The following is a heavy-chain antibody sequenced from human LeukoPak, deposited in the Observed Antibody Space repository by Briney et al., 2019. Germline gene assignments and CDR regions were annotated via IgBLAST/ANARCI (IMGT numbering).Heavy chain of an antibody. CDR2: S. CDR3: ARGNFWSGYYKRGGENNWFDP. V-gene: IGHV4-39*07. J-gene: IGHJ5*02. CDR1: GGSMTDGDYY. Sequence: PSETLSLTCSVSGGSMTDGDYYWGWVRQSPGTGLQWIATSYQGASLKSRVTISLDTSKNQFSLQLNSVTPEDTAVYYCARGNFWSGYYKRGGENNWFDPWGQGTLVTVSS. D-gene: IGHD3-3*01.